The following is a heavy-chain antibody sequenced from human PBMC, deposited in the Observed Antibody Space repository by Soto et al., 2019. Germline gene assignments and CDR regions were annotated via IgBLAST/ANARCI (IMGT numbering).Heavy chain of an antibody. CDR3: ATNYRKFDY. CDR2: ISSSSSYI. V-gene: IGHV3-21*05. D-gene: IGHD4-4*01. J-gene: IGHJ4*02. CDR1: GFTFSSYS. Sequence: EVQLVESGGGLVQPGGSLRLSCAASGFTFSSYSMNWVRQAPGKGLEWVSYISSSSSYIYYADSVKGRFTISRDNAKNSLYLQMNSLRAEDTAVYYCATNYRKFDYWGQGTLVTVSS.